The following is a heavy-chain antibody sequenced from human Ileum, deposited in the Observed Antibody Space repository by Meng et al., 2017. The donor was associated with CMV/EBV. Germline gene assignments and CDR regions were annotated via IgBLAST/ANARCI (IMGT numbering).Heavy chain of an antibody. CDR3: ASSVTGTASFDY. J-gene: IGHJ4*02. Sequence: VQLVESGGGLVKPGGSLRLSCAASGFTFSDYYMNWIRQAPGKGLEWVSYISSSSTYTNYADSVKGRFTISRDNAKNSLYLEMNSLRGEDTAVYYCASSVTGTASFDYWGQGTLVTVSS. CDR2: ISSSSTYT. D-gene: IGHD1-1*01. CDR1: GFTFSDYY. V-gene: IGHV3-11*06.